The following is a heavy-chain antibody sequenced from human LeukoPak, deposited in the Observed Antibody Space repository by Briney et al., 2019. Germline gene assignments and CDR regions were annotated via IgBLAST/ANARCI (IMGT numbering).Heavy chain of an antibody. CDR3: AARNGGPCYFDY. CDR1: GFTFSSHA. D-gene: IGHD7-27*01. V-gene: IGHV3-23*01. CDR2: ITGRSSVT. J-gene: IGHJ4*02. Sequence: PGGSLRLSCAASGFTFSSHAMTWVRQAPGKGLEWVSSITGRSSVTYYADSVKGRFTISRDNSRNTVYLQMNSLRGEDTALYYCAARNGGPCYFDYWGRGTLVTVSS.